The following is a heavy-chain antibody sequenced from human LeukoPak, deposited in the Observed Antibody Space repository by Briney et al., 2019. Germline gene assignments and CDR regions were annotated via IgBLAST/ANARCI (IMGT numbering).Heavy chain of an antibody. D-gene: IGHD6-6*01. CDR2: INHSGST. Sequence: SETLSLTCTVSGGSISSYYWSWIRQPPGKGLEWIGEINHSGSTNYNPSLKSRVTISVDTSKNQFSLKLSSVTAADTAVYYCARGAAARPGYRDYWGQGTLVTVSS. J-gene: IGHJ4*02. CDR1: GGSISSYY. CDR3: ARGAAARPGYRDY. V-gene: IGHV4-34*01.